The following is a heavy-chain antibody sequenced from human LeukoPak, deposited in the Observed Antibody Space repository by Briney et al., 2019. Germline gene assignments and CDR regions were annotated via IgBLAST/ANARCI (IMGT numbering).Heavy chain of an antibody. Sequence: GESLKISCKGSGYSFTSYWIGWVRQMPGTGLEWMGIIYPGDSDTRYSPSFQGQVTISADKSISTAYLQWSSLKASDTAMYYCARHLYYYGSGRNYYFDYWGQGTLVTVSS. D-gene: IGHD3-10*01. CDR3: ARHLYYYGSGRNYYFDY. CDR2: IYPGDSDT. J-gene: IGHJ4*02. CDR1: GYSFTSYW. V-gene: IGHV5-51*01.